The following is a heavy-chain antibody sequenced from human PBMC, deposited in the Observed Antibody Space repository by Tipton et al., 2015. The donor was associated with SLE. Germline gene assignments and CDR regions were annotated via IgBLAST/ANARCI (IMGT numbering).Heavy chain of an antibody. CDR2: VYHKGDT. Sequence: TLSLTCTVSGDSFTRHFWSWIRQPPGKGLEWIGCVYHKGDTAYNTSPKSRVTMSVDTSKKQVSLKLTSVTAADTAVYYCARDQEMSSGENRFDPWGQGTLVTVSS. V-gene: IGHV4-59*11. CDR3: ARDQEMSSGENRFDP. D-gene: IGHD5-24*01. J-gene: IGHJ5*02. CDR1: GDSFTRHF.